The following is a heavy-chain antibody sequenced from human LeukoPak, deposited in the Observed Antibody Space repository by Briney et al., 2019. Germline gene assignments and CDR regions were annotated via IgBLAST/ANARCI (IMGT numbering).Heavy chain of an antibody. D-gene: IGHD6-19*01. CDR1: GGSISSYY. CDR2: IYYSGST. CDR3: ARDIRIAVAGTWFDP. Sequence: SETLSLTCTVSGGSISSYYWSWIRQPPGKGLEWIGYIYYSGSTNYNPSLKSRVTMSADTSKNQLSLKLSSVTAADTAVYYCARDIRIAVAGTWFDPWGQGTLVTVSS. V-gene: IGHV4-59*12. J-gene: IGHJ5*02.